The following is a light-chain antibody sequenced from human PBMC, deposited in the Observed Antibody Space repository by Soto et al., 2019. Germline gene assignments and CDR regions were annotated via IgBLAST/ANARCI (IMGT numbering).Light chain of an antibody. CDR3: QQYNNWPLT. CDR2: GAS. CDR1: QSVSSN. J-gene: IGKJ4*01. V-gene: IGKV3-15*01. Sequence: EVVMTQSPAILSVSLGDRATLSCRASQSVSSNLAWYQQKPGQAPRLLIYGASTRATGIPARFSGSGSGTEFTLTISSLQSEDFAVYSCQQYNNWPLTFGGGTKVDIK.